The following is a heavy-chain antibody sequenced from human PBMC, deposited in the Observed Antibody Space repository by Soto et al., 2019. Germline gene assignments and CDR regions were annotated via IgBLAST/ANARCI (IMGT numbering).Heavy chain of an antibody. CDR1: GFTFSSYA. V-gene: IGHV3-23*01. D-gene: IGHD3-3*01. CDR3: AKVNPRDYYDFWSGPYFDY. J-gene: IGHJ4*02. Sequence: EVQLLESGGGLVQPGGSLRLSCAASGFTFSSYAMSWVRQAPGKGLEWVSAISGSGGSTYYADSVKGRFTISRDNSKNTLYLQMNSLRAEDTAVYYCAKVNPRDYYDFWSGPYFDYWGQGTLVTVSS. CDR2: ISGSGGST.